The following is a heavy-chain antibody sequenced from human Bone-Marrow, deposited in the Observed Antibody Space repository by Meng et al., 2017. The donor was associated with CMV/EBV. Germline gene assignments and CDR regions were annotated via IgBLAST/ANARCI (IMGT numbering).Heavy chain of an antibody. J-gene: IGHJ4*02. CDR1: GYTFTGYY. Sequence: VTLVQSGGEGKKPGASVKFSCKASGYTFTGYYMHWVRQVPGQGLEWMGWINPNSGGTNYAQKFQGRVTMTRDTSISTAYMELSRLRSDDTAVYYCARVPAAMPGVDYWGQGTLVTVSS. CDR3: ARVPAAMPGVDY. CDR2: INPNSGGT. D-gene: IGHD2-2*01. V-gene: IGHV1-2*02.